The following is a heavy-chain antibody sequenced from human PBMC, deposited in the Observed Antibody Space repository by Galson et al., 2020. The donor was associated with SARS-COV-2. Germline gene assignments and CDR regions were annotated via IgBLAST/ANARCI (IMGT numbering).Heavy chain of an antibody. D-gene: IGHD3-10*01. CDR3: AREDRYYGSGSYNPTLDY. CDR1: GGSISSGSYY. J-gene: IGHJ4*02. CDR2: IYTSGST. Sequence: TLSLTCTVSGGSISSGSYYWSWIRQPAGKGLEWIGRIYTSGSTNYNPSLKSRVTISVDTSKNQFSLKLSSVTAADTAVYYCAREDRYYGSGSYNPTLDYWGQGTLVTVSS. V-gene: IGHV4-61*02.